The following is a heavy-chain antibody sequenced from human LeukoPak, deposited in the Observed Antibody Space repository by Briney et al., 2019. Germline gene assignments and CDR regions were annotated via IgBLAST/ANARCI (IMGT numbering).Heavy chain of an antibody. CDR1: GFTFFNYA. CDR2: IGSDSAT. D-gene: IGHD2-21*02. CDR3: AKCMSSTGVCLNFDY. J-gene: IGHJ4*02. Sequence: PGESLRLSCAASGFTFFNYAMSWVRQAPGKGLQWVSGIGSDSATFYTDSVKGRFTISGDNSKNTVYLHIDSLGAEDTAVYYCAKCMSSTGVCLNFDYWGQGILVAVST. V-gene: IGHV3-23*01.